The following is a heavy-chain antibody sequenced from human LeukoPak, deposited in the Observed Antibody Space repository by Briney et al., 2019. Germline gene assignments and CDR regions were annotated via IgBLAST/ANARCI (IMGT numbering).Heavy chain of an antibody. CDR2: IKQDGSEK. J-gene: IGHJ4*02. V-gene: IGHV3-7*01. Sequence: PGGSLRLSCAASGFTFSSYWMSWVRQAPGKGLEWVANIKQDGSEKYYVDSVKGRFTISRDNAKSSLYLQMNSLRAEDTAVYYCARDIVVVPAASHFDYWGQGTLVTVSS. CDR1: GFTFSSYW. D-gene: IGHD2-2*01. CDR3: ARDIVVVPAASHFDY.